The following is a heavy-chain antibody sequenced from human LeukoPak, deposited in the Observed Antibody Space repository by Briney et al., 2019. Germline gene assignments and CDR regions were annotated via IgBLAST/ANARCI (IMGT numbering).Heavy chain of an antibody. D-gene: IGHD2-8*01. Sequence: SQTLYLTCAVSGGSISSGGYSWSWIRQAPGSGLEWIGYIYHLGTAYYNSSLQNRVSISIDRSQNQFSLRLSSLTAADTAVYYCARRNSGFNGGYTFDSWGQGILVTVSS. CDR2: IYHLGTA. CDR3: ARRNSGFNGGYTFDS. V-gene: IGHV4-30-2*01. J-gene: IGHJ4*02. CDR1: GGSISSGGYS.